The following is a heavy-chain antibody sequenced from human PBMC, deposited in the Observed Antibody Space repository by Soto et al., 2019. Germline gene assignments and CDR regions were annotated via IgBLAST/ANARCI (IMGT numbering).Heavy chain of an antibody. CDR2: INAGNGNT. Sequence: QVQLVQSGAEEKKPGASMKISCKASGYTFTGYAMHWVRQAPGQRLEWMGWINAGNGNTKYSQKFQGRVTITRDTSASTGYLEVSGLRSEVTAVYYCARSAISPYGGLIGPFDYWGQGNLVTVSS. D-gene: IGHD3-16*02. V-gene: IGHV1-3*05. J-gene: IGHJ4*02. CDR3: ARSAISPYGGLIGPFDY. CDR1: GYTFTGYA.